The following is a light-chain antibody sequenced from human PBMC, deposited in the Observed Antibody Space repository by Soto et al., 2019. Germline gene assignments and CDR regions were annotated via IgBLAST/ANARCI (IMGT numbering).Light chain of an antibody. V-gene: IGKV3-11*01. Sequence: EIVLTQSPATLSLSPGEGATLSCRASQDISTYLVWYQHKPGQAPRLLIYAASNRATGIPARFSGSGSGTDITLTISSLEPEDVAVYYCQQRRDWPRTFGQGTKVEIK. CDR2: AAS. CDR1: QDISTY. J-gene: IGKJ1*01. CDR3: QQRRDWPRT.